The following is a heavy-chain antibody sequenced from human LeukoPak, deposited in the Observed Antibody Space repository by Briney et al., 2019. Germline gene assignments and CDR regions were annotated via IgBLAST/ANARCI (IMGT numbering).Heavy chain of an antibody. V-gene: IGHV3-21*01. Sequence: PGGSLRLSCAASGFTFGNYNMNWVRQAPGKGLEWVSSISSGSGYMRYADSVKGRFTISRDNAKNSLYLQMNSLRAEDTAVYYCARDFFSPNVAVAGTDYWGQGTLVTVSS. J-gene: IGHJ4*02. CDR3: ARDFFSPNVAVAGTDY. CDR1: GFTFGNYN. D-gene: IGHD6-19*01. CDR2: ISSGSGYM.